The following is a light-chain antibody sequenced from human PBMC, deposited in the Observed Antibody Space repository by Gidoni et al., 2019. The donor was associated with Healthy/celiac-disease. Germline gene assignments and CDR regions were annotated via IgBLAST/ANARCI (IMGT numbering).Light chain of an antibody. Sequence: SASVGDRVTITCRASQGISSYLAWYQQKPGKAPKLLIYAASTLQSGVTSRFSGSGSGTEFTLTISSLQPEDFATYYCQQLNSYPFGQGTKVEIK. V-gene: IGKV1-9*01. CDR1: QGISSY. J-gene: IGKJ1*01. CDR2: AAS. CDR3: QQLNSYP.